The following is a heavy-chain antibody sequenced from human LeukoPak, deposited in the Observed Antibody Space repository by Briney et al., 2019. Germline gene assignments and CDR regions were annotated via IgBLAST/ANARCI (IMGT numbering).Heavy chain of an antibody. CDR3: ARTVCYGSGPTDCVVFDY. J-gene: IGHJ4*02. V-gene: IGHV4-31*03. CDR1: GGSISSGGYS. D-gene: IGHD3-10*01. CDR2: IYYSGST. Sequence: TTSETLSLTCTVSGGSISSGGYSWSWIRQHPGKGLEWIGYIYYSGSTYYNPSLRSRVTISLDTSKNQFSLRLNSVTAADTAVFYCARTVCYGSGPTDCVVFDYWGQGTLVTVSS.